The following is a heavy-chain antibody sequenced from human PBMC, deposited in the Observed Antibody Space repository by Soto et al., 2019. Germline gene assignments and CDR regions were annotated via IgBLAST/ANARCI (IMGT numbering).Heavy chain of an antibody. V-gene: IGHV4-30-2*01. CDR3: ARSTGYHSLRGTWFDP. CDR2: IYHSGST. J-gene: IGHJ5*02. CDR1: GGSISSGGYS. D-gene: IGHD2-8*02. Sequence: PSETLSLTCAVSGGSISSGGYSWSWIRQPPGKGLEWIGYIYHSGSTYYNPSLKSRVTISVDRSKKQFSLKLSSVTAADTAVYYCARSTGYHSLRGTWFDPWGQGTLVTVSS.